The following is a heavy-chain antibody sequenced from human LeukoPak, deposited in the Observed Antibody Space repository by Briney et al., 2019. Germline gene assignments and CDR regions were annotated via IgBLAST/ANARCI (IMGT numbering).Heavy chain of an antibody. CDR3: ARWYCGSNNCYYDY. Sequence: GGSLRLSCAASGFTFSSYSMNWVRQASGKGLEWVSSISSSSSYIYYADSVKGRFTISRDNAKNSLYLQMNSLRAEDTAVYYCARWYCGSNNCYYDYWGQGTLDTVSS. D-gene: IGHD2-2*01. V-gene: IGHV3-21*04. CDR2: ISSSSSYI. CDR1: GFTFSSYS. J-gene: IGHJ4*02.